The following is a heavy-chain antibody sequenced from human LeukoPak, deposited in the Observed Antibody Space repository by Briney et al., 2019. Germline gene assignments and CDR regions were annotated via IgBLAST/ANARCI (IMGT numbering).Heavy chain of an antibody. J-gene: IGHJ3*02. Sequence: GGSLRLSCETSGFVFRKHIMSWVRQAPGKELEWVSSLSASGGNTYYADSVKGRFTISRDNSKNTLHLQMNSLRVDDTAVYFCAKSMLASDAFDIWGQGTMVTVSS. CDR2: LSASGGNT. D-gene: IGHD2-8*01. CDR1: GFVFRKHI. V-gene: IGHV3-23*01. CDR3: AKSMLASDAFDI.